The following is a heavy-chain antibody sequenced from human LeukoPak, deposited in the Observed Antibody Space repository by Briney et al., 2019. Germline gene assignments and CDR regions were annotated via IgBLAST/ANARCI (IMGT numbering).Heavy chain of an antibody. V-gene: IGHV1-24*01. CDR1: GYTLTELS. CDR2: FDPEDGET. Sequence: ASVKVSCKVSGYTLTELSMHWVRQAPGKGLEWMGGFDPEDGETIYAQKFQGRVTMTEDTSTDTAYMELSSLRSEDTAVYYCATAFYYYGSGSYYNRLDYWGQGTLVTVSS. D-gene: IGHD3-10*01. J-gene: IGHJ4*02. CDR3: ATAFYYYGSGSYYNRLDY.